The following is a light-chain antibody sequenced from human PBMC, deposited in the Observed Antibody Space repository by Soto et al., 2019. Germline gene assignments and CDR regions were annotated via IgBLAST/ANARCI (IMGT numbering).Light chain of an antibody. CDR3: CSYGGSLYV. CDR1: SSDVGGYNY. V-gene: IGLV2-11*01. J-gene: IGLJ1*01. Sequence: QSALTQPRSVSGSPGQSVTISCTGTSSDVGGYNYVSWYQQHPGKVPKLIICDVTKRPSGVPDRFSGSKSGNTASLTISGLQADDEADYYCCSYGGSLYVFGTGTKVTVL. CDR2: DVT.